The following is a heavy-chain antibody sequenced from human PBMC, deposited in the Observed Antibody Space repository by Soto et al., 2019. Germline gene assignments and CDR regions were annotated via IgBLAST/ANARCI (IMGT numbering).Heavy chain of an antibody. D-gene: IGHD3-22*01. CDR3: ASPPVYSSGYQNEIYGMDV. CDR2: ITPIFGTA. V-gene: IGHV1-69*13. CDR1: GYTFSSYA. J-gene: IGHJ6*02. Sequence: SVKVSCKASGYTFSSYAISWVRQAPGQGLEWMGGITPIFGTANYAQKFQGRVTITADESTSTAYMELSSLRSEDTAVYYCASPPVYSSGYQNEIYGMDVWGQGTTVTVSS.